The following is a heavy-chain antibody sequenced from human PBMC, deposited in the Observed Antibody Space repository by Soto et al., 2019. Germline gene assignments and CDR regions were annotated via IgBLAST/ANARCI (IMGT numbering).Heavy chain of an antibody. D-gene: IGHD5-12*01. J-gene: IGHJ4*02. Sequence: GGSLRLPCAASGVTFTNYAMNWVRQAPGKGLEWVSTITGGGGGRTNYADSVKGRFTISRDNSKNTLYLQMNSLRAEDTAVYYCAKDGSSKLYRSSLTYSDYWGQGTLVTVPQ. CDR3: AKDGSSKLYRSSLTYSDY. CDR2: ITGGGGGRT. CDR1: GVTFTNYA. V-gene: IGHV3-23*01.